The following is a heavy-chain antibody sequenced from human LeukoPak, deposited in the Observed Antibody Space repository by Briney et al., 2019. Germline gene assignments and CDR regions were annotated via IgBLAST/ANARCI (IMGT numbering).Heavy chain of an antibody. Sequence: APVKVSCKASGYTFTGYYMSWVRQAPGQGLEWMGWINPNSGDTNYAQKFQGRVTMTRDTSIRTAYMELSRLRSDDTAVYYCARDSGLGYSGYDLAWWGQGTLVTVSS. V-gene: IGHV1-2*02. CDR2: INPNSGDT. D-gene: IGHD5-12*01. CDR3: ARDSGLGYSGYDLAW. CDR1: GYTFTGYY. J-gene: IGHJ4*02.